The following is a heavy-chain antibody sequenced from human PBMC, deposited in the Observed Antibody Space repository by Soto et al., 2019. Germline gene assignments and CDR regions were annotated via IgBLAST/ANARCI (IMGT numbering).Heavy chain of an antibody. CDR3: AKGARYNWNYDWFDP. D-gene: IGHD1-7*01. V-gene: IGHV3-23*01. CDR1: GFTFSGYA. J-gene: IGHJ5*02. Sequence: PGGSLRLSCAASGFTFSGYAMSWVRQAPGKGLEWVSVIHGGGNSAYYADSVKGRFTISRDNAKNSLYLQMNSLRAEDTAVYYCAKGARYNWNYDWFDPWRQGTLGTVSS. CDR2: IHGGGNSA.